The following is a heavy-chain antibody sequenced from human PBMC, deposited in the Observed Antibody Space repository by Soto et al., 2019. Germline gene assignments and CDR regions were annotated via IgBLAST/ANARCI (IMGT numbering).Heavy chain of an antibody. Sequence: GGSLRLSCSASGFTFSSYAMHWVRQAPGKGLEYVSAISSNGGSTYYADSVKGRFTISRDNSKNTLYLQMGSLRAEDTAVYYCVKGAGINSGSYSGYYYGMDVWGQGTTVTVSS. V-gene: IGHV3-64D*08. D-gene: IGHD1-26*01. J-gene: IGHJ6*02. CDR3: VKGAGINSGSYSGYYYGMDV. CDR2: ISSNGGST. CDR1: GFTFSSYA.